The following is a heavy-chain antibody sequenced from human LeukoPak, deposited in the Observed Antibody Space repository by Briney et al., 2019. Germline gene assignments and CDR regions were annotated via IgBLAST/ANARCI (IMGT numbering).Heavy chain of an antibody. D-gene: IGHD6-13*01. CDR1: GYTFTSYY. CDR3: ASDSAAAGTDY. CDR2: INPSGGST. Sequence: GASVKVSXKASGYTFTSYYMHWVRQAPGQGLEWMGIINPSGGSTSYAQKFQGRVTMTRDTSTSTVYMELSSLRSEDTAVYYCASDSAAAGTDYWGQGTLVTVSS. J-gene: IGHJ4*02. V-gene: IGHV1-46*03.